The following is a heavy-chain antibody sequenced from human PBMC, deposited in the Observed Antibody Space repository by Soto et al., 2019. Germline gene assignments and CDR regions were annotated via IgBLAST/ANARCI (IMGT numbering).Heavy chain of an antibody. V-gene: IGHV1-24*01. CDR1: GYTLSEVA. Sequence: ASVKVPCKVSGYTLSEVAIHWVRQTPGEGLEWIGGFDPENDETSYAQNFQGRVTLTEDTSTDTAYLELSGLRSEDTAIYYCTMAAYCSGATCYSGYNWFHPWGQGSLGTVSS. CDR3: TMAAYCSGATCYSGYNWFHP. J-gene: IGHJ5*02. D-gene: IGHD2-2*01. CDR2: FDPENDET.